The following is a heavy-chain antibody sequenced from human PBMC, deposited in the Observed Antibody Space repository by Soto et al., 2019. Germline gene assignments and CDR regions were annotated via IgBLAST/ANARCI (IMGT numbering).Heavy chain of an antibody. J-gene: IGHJ6*02. D-gene: IGHD3-22*01. Sequence: PGGSLRLSCAASGFTFSDYYMSWIRQAPGKGLEWVSYISSSGSTIYYADSVKGRFTISRDNAKNSLYLQMNSLRAEDTAVYYCARDNRRLGEGIVVYGMDVWGQGTTVTVSS. V-gene: IGHV3-11*01. CDR2: ISSSGSTI. CDR1: GFTFSDYY. CDR3: ARDNRRLGEGIVVYGMDV.